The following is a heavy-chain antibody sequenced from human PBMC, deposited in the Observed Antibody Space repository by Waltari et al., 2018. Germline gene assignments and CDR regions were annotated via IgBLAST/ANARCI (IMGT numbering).Heavy chain of an antibody. Sequence: QVQLVQSGAEVKKPGSSVKVSCKASGGTFSSYTISWVRQAPGQGLGGVGRSSPSLGIANYAQKFQGRVTITADKSTSTAYMELSSLRSEDTAVYYCARAMTTGPHYYYYGMDVWGQGTTVTVSS. CDR1: GGTFSSYT. CDR2: SSPSLGIA. V-gene: IGHV1-69*02. CDR3: ARAMTTGPHYYYYGMDV. D-gene: IGHD4-17*01. J-gene: IGHJ6*02.